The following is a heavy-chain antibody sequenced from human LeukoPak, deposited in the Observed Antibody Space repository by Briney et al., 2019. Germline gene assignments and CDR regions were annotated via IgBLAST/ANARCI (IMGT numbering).Heavy chain of an antibody. J-gene: IGHJ4*02. CDR3: ARGRDCGGDCYYFDY. V-gene: IGHV4-59*08. Sequence: PSETLSLTRTVSGGSISSYYWSWIRQPPGKGLEWIGYIYYSGSTNYNPSLKSRVTISVDTSKNQFSLKLSSVTAADTAVYYCARGRDCGGDCYYFDYWGQGTLVTVSS. D-gene: IGHD2-21*02. CDR1: GGSISSYY. CDR2: IYYSGST.